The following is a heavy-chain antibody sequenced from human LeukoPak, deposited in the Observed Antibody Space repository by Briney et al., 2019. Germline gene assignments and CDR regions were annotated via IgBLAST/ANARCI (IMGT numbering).Heavy chain of an antibody. CDR2: ISWNSGSI. CDR1: GFTFDDYA. D-gene: IGHD3-10*01. V-gene: IGHV3-9*01. J-gene: IGHJ4*02. Sequence: GGSLRLSCAASGFTFDDYAMHWVRQAPGKGLEWVSGISWNSGSIAYADSVKGRFTISRDNAKNSLYLQMNSLRAEDTALYYCAKGLRITMVRGGVDYWGQGTLVTVSS. CDR3: AKGLRITMVRGGVDY.